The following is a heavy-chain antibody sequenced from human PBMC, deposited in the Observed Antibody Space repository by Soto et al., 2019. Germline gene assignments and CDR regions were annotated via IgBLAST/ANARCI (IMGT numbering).Heavy chain of an antibody. V-gene: IGHV3-30*03. CDR1: GFSFSYYA. CDR3: ASPHCSGGSCYLTEYFQY. J-gene: IGHJ1*01. CDR2: IAYDSSKK. Sequence: QVQLVESGGGVVQPGRSVRLSCAASGFSFSYYAMHWVRQAPGKGLEWVAVIAYDSSKKYYADSVKVRFTISRDNSKNTLYLQMNSVRDDDTAVYHCASPHCSGGSCYLTEYFQYWGQGTLVTVSS. D-gene: IGHD2-15*01.